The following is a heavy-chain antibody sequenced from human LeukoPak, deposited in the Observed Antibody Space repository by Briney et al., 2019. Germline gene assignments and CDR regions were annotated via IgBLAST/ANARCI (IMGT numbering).Heavy chain of an antibody. CDR3: ARGYCSSTSCYGRWYAFDI. D-gene: IGHD2-2*01. CDR1: GGSFSGYY. CDR2: INHSGST. J-gene: IGHJ3*02. V-gene: IGHV4-34*01. Sequence: SETLSLTCAVYGGSFSGYYWSWIHQPPGKGLEWIGEINHSGSTNYNPSLKSRVTISVDTSKNQFSLKLSSVTAADTAVYYCARGYCSSTSCYGRWYAFDIWGQGTMVTVSS.